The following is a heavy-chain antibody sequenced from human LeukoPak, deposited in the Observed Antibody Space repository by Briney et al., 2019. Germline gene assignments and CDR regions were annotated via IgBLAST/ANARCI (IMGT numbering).Heavy chain of an antibody. Sequence: GGSLRLSCAASGFTFDEYGMTWVRQAPGKGLEWVSGITRNGATAGYADSVKGRFTISRDNAKNSLYLQMNSLRAEDTAVYYCAEIGITMIGGVWGKGTTVTISS. D-gene: IGHD3-10*02. V-gene: IGHV3-20*04. CDR3: AEIGITMIGGV. CDR1: GFTFDEYG. J-gene: IGHJ6*04. CDR2: ITRNGATA.